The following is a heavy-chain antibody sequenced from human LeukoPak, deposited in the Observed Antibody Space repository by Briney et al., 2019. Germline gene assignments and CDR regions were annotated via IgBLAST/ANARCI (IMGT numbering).Heavy chain of an antibody. D-gene: IGHD5-18*01. CDR3: ARDGYSYGPSMDV. CDR2: INHSGST. J-gene: IGHJ6*03. Sequence: SGTLSLTCAVYGGSFRGYYWSWIRQPPGKGLEWIGEINHSGSTNYNPSLKSRVTISVDTSKNQFSLKLSSVTAADTAIYYCARDGYSYGPSMDVWGKGTTVTISS. CDR1: GGSFRGYY. V-gene: IGHV4-34*01.